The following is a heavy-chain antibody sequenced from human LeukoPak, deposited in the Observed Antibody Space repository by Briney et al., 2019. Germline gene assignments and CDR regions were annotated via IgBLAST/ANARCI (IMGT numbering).Heavy chain of an antibody. J-gene: IGHJ5*02. CDR3: ARGPVGATKNNWFDP. V-gene: IGHV3-30*04. Sequence: GGSLRLSCAASGFTFSSYAMHWVRQAPGKGLEWVAVISYDGSNKYYADSVKGRFTISRDNSKNTLYLQMNSLRAEDTAVYYCARGPVGATKNNWFDPWGQGTLVTVSS. CDR1: GFTFSSYA. D-gene: IGHD1-26*01. CDR2: ISYDGSNK.